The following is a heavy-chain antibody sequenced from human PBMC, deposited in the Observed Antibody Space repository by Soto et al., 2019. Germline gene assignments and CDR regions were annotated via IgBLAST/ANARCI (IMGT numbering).Heavy chain of an antibody. J-gene: IGHJ5*01. CDR1: GGSFSGYY. V-gene: IGHV4-34*01. CDR2: INPDGGT. D-gene: IGHD3-10*01. CDR3: TRAYGAETFDF. Sequence: PSETLSLTCAVYGGSFSGYYWDWIRQPPGKGLEWIGEINPDGGTHYNPSLASRVTISIDTSKTQFSLKLSSVTAADTATYYCTRAYGAETFDFWGQGTRVTVSS.